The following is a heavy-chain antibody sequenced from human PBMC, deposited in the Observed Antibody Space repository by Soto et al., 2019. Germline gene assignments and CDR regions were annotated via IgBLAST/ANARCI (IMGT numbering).Heavy chain of an antibody. CDR3: ARDQRKHSSSWYVFDY. J-gene: IGHJ4*02. CDR1: GFTFSSYG. V-gene: IGHV3-33*01. D-gene: IGHD6-13*01. Sequence: QVQLVESGGGVVQPGRSLRLSCAASGFTFSSYGMHWVRQAPGKGLEWVAVIWYDGSNKYYADSVKGRFTISRDNSKNTLYLQMNSLRAEDTAVYYCARDQRKHSSSWYVFDYWGRGTLVTVSS. CDR2: IWYDGSNK.